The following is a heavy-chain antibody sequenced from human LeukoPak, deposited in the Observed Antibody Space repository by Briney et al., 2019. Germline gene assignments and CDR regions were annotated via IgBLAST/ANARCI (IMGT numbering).Heavy chain of an antibody. D-gene: IGHD6-19*01. CDR3: ARGGLDYFDS. CDR2: ISHSGST. Sequence: SETLSLTCTVSGGSISSYYWSWIRQAPGKGLEWIATISHSGSTYYNPSLKSQVTISVDTSKNQFSLQLSSVTAADTAVYYCARGGLDYFDSWGQGTLVTVSS. CDR1: GGSISSYY. J-gene: IGHJ4*02. V-gene: IGHV4-59*04.